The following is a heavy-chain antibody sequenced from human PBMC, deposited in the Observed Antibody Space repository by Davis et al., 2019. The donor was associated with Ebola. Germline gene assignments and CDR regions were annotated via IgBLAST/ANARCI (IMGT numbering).Heavy chain of an antibody. CDR1: GDSVSSGG. J-gene: IGHJ6*04. CDR2: TYYSSKWYN. V-gene: IGHV6-1*01. CDR3: ARGWLRAGMDV. Sequence: SLTCAISGDSVSSGGWNWIRQSPSRGLEWLGRTYYSSKWYNDYAVSVKSRITINPDTSKNQFSLQLNSVTPEDTALYYCARGWLRAGMDVWGEGTTVTVSS. D-gene: IGHD5-18*01.